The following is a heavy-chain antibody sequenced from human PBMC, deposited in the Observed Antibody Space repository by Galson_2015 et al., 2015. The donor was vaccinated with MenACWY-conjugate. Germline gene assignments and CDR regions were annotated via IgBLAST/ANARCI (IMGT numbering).Heavy chain of an antibody. V-gene: IGHV1-69*04. CDR3: AREDVGDGYIS. Sequence: SVKVSCKASGGTFNNYAINWVRQAPGQGLEWMGRIIPILDKANYAQKFHDRVTITADKSTSTAYMELNSLRSDDTSVYYCAREDVGDGYISWGQGTLVTVSS. J-gene: IGHJ4*02. D-gene: IGHD5-24*01. CDR2: IIPILDKA. CDR1: GGTFNNYA.